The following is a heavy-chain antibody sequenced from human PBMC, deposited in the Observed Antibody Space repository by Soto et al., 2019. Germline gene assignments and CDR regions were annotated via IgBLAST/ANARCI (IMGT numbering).Heavy chain of an antibody. J-gene: IGHJ5*02. CDR1: GGSISSYY. CDR3: ARALIVGATTDGSDWFDP. CDR2: IYYSGST. V-gene: IGHV4-59*01. D-gene: IGHD1-26*01. Sequence: PSETLSLTCTVSGGSISSYYWSWIRQPPGKGLEWIGYIYYSGSTNYNPSLKSRVTISVDTSKNQFSLKLSSVTAADTAVYYCARALIVGATTDGSDWFDPWGQGTLVTVSS.